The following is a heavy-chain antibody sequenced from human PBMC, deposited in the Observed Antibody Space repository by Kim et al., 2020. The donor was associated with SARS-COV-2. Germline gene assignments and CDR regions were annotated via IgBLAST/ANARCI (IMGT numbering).Heavy chain of an antibody. CDR3: AREGYYSSSWYDIDEAAYYYYGMDV. V-gene: IGHV3-74*01. J-gene: IGHJ6*02. CDR1: GFTFSSYW. CDR2: INSDGSST. D-gene: IGHD6-13*01. Sequence: GGSLRLSCAASGFTFSSYWMHWVRQAPGKGLVWVSRINSDGSSTSYADSVKGRFTISRDNAKNTLYLQMNSLRAEDTAVYYCAREGYYSSSWYDIDEAAYYYYGMDVWGQGTTVTVSS.